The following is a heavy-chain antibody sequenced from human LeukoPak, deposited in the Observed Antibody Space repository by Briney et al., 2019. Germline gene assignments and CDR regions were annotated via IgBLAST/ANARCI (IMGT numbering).Heavy chain of an antibody. J-gene: IGHJ6*03. CDR3: AKDSQYHDFWSGYSGYYYYYMDV. CDR1: GFTFSSYG. V-gene: IGHV3-30*02. D-gene: IGHD3-3*01. CDR2: IRYDGSNK. Sequence: GGSLTLSCAACGFTFSSYGLHWVRQAPGKGLDWVAFIRYDGSNKYYADSVQGRFTISRDNSMNTLYLKMNSLRAEDTAVYYCAKDSQYHDFWSGYSGYYYYYMDVWGKGTTVTVSS.